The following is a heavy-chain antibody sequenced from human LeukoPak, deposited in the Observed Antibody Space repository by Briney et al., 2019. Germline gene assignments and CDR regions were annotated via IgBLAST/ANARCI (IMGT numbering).Heavy chain of an antibody. CDR1: GFTFSDYY. CDR3: ARIEVGARGYYYYYYYMDV. D-gene: IGHD4/OR15-4a*01. J-gene: IGHJ6*03. Sequence: PGGSLRLSCAASGFTFSDYYMSWIRQATGKGLEWVSYISSSGSTIYHADSVKGRFTISRDNAKNSLYLQMNSLRAEDTAVYYCARIEVGARGYYYYYYYMDVWGKGTTVTISS. V-gene: IGHV3-11*01. CDR2: ISSSGSTI.